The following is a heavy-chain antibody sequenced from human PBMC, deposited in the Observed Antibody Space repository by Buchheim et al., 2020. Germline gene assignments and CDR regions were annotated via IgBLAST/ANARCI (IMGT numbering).Heavy chain of an antibody. CDR2: INPSGGST. V-gene: IGHV1-46*01. D-gene: IGHD4-17*01. J-gene: IGHJ4*02. Sequence: QVQLVQSGAEVKKPGASVKVSCKASGYTFTSFYMHWVRQAPGQGLEWMGIINPSGGSTSYAQKFQGRVYMTRDTSTRPGDMELSSLRSEDTAVYYCARMRLGYGDYIDYWGQGTL. CDR1: GYTFTSFY. CDR3: ARMRLGYGDYIDY.